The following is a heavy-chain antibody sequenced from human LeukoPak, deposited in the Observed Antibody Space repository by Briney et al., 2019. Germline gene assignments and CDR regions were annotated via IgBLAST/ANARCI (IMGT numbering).Heavy chain of an antibody. J-gene: IGHJ4*02. CDR3: AREGTGIAARQLFDY. CDR2: MSRSGDII. Sequence: GGSLRLSCAASGFTFSDYNMNWVRQVPGKGLESVSYMSRSGDIIYYADSVKGRFTISRDNSKNTLYLQMNSLRAEDTAVYYCAREGTGIAARQLFDYWGQGTLVTVSS. D-gene: IGHD6-6*01. V-gene: IGHV3-48*01. CDR1: GFTFSDYN.